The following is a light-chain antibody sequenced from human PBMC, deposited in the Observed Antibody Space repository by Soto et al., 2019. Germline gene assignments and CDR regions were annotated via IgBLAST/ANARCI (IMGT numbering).Light chain of an antibody. J-gene: IGKJ4*01. CDR2: AAS. CDR1: QGISSY. V-gene: IGKV1-9*01. CDR3: QKALSYPLT. Sequence: DIQLTQSPSFLSASVGDRVTITCRASQGISSYLAWYQQKPGKAPKLLIYAASTLQSGVPSRFSGSGSGTKFPPPISHLEPEDFGTYYRQKALSYPLTFGGGTKVEIK.